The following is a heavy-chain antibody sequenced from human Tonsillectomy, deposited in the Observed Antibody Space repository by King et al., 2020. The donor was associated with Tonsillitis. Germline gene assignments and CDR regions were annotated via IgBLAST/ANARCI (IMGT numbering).Heavy chain of an antibody. Sequence: VQLVESGGGLVKPGGSLRISCEASGFAFSNYSMNWVRQAPGKGLEWVSSISSSRRYIYYIESVEGRFIISRDNARNSLNLQMNSLRVEDTAVYYCARNPGGDHDDINFDYWGQGTLVTVSS. V-gene: IGHV3-21*01. CDR1: GFAFSNYS. J-gene: IGHJ4*02. CDR3: ARNPGGDHDDINFDY. CDR2: ISSSRRYI. D-gene: IGHD2-21*02.